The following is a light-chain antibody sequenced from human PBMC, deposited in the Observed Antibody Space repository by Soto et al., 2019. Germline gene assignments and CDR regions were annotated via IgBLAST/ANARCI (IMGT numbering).Light chain of an antibody. CDR3: SSYAGSNFYV. CDR1: NSDVGGYNY. J-gene: IGLJ1*01. Sequence: SVLNQPPSASGSPGQSVTISRPGNNSDVGGYNYVSWYQQHPGKAPKLMIYEVSKRPSGVPDRFSGSKSGNTASLTVSGLQAEDEADYYCSSYAGSNFYVFGTGTKVTVL. V-gene: IGLV2-8*01. CDR2: EVS.